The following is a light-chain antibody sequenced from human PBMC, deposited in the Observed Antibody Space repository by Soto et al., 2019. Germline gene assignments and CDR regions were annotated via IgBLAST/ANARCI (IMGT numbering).Light chain of an antibody. Sequence: QSALTQPASVSGSPGQSITISCTGTSSDVGGYNYVSWYQQHPSKAPKLMIYEVSNWPSGVSNRFSGSKSGNTASLTISGLQAEDEADYYCSSYTSSGRVFGTGTKLTVL. V-gene: IGLV2-14*01. J-gene: IGLJ1*01. CDR3: SSYTSSGRV. CDR1: SSDVGGYNY. CDR2: EVS.